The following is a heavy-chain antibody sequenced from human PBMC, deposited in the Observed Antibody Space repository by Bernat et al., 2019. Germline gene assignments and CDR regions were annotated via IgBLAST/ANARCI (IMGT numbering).Heavy chain of an antibody. D-gene: IGHD1-14*01. Sequence: EVQLLESGGGLVQPGGSLRLSCTASGCTFSNYAMNWVRQAPGKGLEWVSRIAGSGGRTEYADSVQGRFTISRDNSKRTLCLQMTSLRADDTDVYYCAKDYNNGRSEFDRWGQGTLVTVSS. CDR3: AKDYNNGRSEFDR. CDR2: IAGSGGRT. V-gene: IGHV3-23*01. CDR1: GCTFSNYA. J-gene: IGHJ4*02.